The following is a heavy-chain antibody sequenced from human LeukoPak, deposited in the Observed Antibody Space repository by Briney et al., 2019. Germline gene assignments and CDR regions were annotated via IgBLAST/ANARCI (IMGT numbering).Heavy chain of an antibody. D-gene: IGHD3-10*01. CDR2: IRYDGSNK. CDR3: AKDPLWFGELGLVDYFDY. J-gene: IGHJ4*02. Sequence: PGGSLRLSCAASGFTFSSYGMHWVRQAPGKGLEWVAFIRYDGSNKYYADSVKGRFTISRDNSKKTLYLQMNSLRAEDTAVYYCAKDPLWFGELGLVDYFDYCGQRTLVTVSS. CDR1: GFTFSSYG. V-gene: IGHV3-30*02.